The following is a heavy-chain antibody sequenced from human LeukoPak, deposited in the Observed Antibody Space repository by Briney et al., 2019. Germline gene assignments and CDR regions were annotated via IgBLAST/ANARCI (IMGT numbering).Heavy chain of an antibody. CDR2: INQDGSER. CDR3: ARDKITGASTNDY. V-gene: IGHV3-7*01. CDR1: GFTFSHYG. Sequence: GGSLRLSCATSGFTFSHYGMHWVRQAPGKGLEWVAIINQDGSERYYVDSVKGRFTVSRDSAKNSLYLQMNSLRVEDTAVYYCARDKITGASTNDYWGQGTLVTVSS. J-gene: IGHJ4*02. D-gene: IGHD1-14*01.